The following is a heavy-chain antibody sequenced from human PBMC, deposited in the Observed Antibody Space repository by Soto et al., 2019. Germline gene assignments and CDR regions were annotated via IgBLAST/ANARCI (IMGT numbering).Heavy chain of an antibody. CDR1: GYTFSDYY. V-gene: IGHV1-2*02. Sequence: ASVKVSCKASGYTFSDYYMHWVRQAPGQGLEWMGWISPNSGGTVYAQKFQGRVTMTRDTSTSTAYIELSSLTSDDTAVYYCARDSRGGYEYHSYAHWGQGTLVTVAS. D-gene: IGHD5-12*01. J-gene: IGHJ4*02. CDR3: ARDSRGGYEYHSYAH. CDR2: ISPNSGGT.